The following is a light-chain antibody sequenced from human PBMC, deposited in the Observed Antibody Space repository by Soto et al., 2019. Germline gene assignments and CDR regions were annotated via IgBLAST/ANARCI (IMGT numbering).Light chain of an antibody. CDR3: HQLNSYPLT. CDR1: QGIGSY. Sequence: DIQLTQSPSFLSASVGDRVSITCRASQGIGSYVVWYQQKTGKATKLLIYAASTLQRGVPSRFSGSGSGTEFTLTISXLQPEDFATYYCHQLNSYPLTFGGGTKVDIK. V-gene: IGKV1-9*01. CDR2: AAS. J-gene: IGKJ4*01.